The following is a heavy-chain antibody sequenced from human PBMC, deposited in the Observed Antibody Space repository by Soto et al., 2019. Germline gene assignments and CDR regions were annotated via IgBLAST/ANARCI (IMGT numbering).Heavy chain of an antibody. J-gene: IGHJ4*02. CDR3: ARGSNHFDY. D-gene: IGHD4-4*01. CDR2: IIGSGGST. CDR1: GFTLSTYA. V-gene: IGHV3-23*01. Sequence: GGSLRLSCAASGFTLSTYAMSWVRQAPGKGLEWVSVIIGSGGSTFYTDSVKGRFTISRDNAKNTLYLQMNSLRAEDTAVYYCARGSNHFDYWGQGTLVNVSS.